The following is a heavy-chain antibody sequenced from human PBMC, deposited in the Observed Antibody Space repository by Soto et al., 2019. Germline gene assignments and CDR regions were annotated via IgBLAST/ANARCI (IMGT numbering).Heavy chain of an antibody. J-gene: IGHJ4*02. D-gene: IGHD6-19*01. Sequence: PGGSQRLSCAASGFTFSSYARSWVRQAPGKGLEWVSVISGSGDSTYYADSVKGRFTISRDNSKNTLYLQMNSLRAEDTAVYYCARRSSGWYFDYWGQGTLVTVSS. CDR1: GFTFSSYA. CDR2: ISGSGDST. CDR3: ARRSSGWYFDY. V-gene: IGHV3-23*01.